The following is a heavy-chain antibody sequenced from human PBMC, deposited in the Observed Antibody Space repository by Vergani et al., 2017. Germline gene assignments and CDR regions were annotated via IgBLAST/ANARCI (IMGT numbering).Heavy chain of an antibody. CDR1: GASIRSSNYY. CDR2: IYYSGST. Sequence: QLQLQESGPGLVEPSATLSLTCSVSGASIRSSNYYWGWIRQPPGKGLGWIASIYYSGSTYYNPSLKSRVTISVDTSKNQFSLKLSSVTAADTAVYFCARHSTVEWLVKLGWIDPWGQGILVTVSS. CDR3: ARHSTVEWLVKLGWIDP. D-gene: IGHD6-19*01. J-gene: IGHJ5*02. V-gene: IGHV4-39*01.